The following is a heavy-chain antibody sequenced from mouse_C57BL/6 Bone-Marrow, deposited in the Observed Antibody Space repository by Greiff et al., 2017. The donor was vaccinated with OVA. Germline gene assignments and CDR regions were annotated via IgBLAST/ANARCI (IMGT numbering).Heavy chain of an antibody. CDR1: GYSITSGYY. CDR2: ISYDGSN. V-gene: IGHV3-6*01. D-gene: IGHD3-1*01. Sequence: EVKLVESGPGLVKPSQSLSLTCSVTGYSITSGYYWNWIRQFPGNKLEWMGYISYDGSNNYNPSLKNRISITRDTSKNQFFLKLNSVTTEDTATYYCARGATGEYFDVWGTGTTVTVSS. J-gene: IGHJ1*03. CDR3: ARGATGEYFDV.